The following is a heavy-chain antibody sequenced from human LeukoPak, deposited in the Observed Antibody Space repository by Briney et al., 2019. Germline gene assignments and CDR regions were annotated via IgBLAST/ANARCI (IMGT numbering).Heavy chain of an antibody. CDR2: ISAYNGNT. J-gene: IGHJ4*02. CDR1: GYTFTSYG. D-gene: IGHD6-19*01. Sequence: ASVKLSCKASGYTFTSYGISWVRQAPGQGLEWMGWISAYNGNTNYAQKLQGRVTMTTDTPTSTAYMELRSLRSDDTAVYYCARAAVAGGFDYWGQGTLVTVSS. V-gene: IGHV1-18*01. CDR3: ARAAVAGGFDY.